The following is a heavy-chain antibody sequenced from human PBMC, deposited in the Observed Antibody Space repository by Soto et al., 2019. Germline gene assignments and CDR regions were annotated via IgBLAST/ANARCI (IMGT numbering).Heavy chain of an antibody. V-gene: IGHV4-39*02. CDR2: IYYSGST. D-gene: IGHD2-15*01. CDR3: ARDKYPVVVVAAIRNYGMDV. CDR1: GGYISSSECY. Sequence: SETRCLTRIFSGGYISSSECYLAWIRQPPGKRLEWIGSIYYSGSTYYNPSLKSRVTISVDTSKNQFSLKLSSVTAEDTAVYYCARDKYPVVVVAAIRNYGMDVWGQGTTVTVSS. J-gene: IGHJ6*02.